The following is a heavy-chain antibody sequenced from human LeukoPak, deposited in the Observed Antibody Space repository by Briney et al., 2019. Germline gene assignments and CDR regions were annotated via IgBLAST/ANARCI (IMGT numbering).Heavy chain of an antibody. CDR1: GYTFTSYG. CDR2: ISAYNGNT. CDR3: ARSPSPLDSSGYYWDWFDP. D-gene: IGHD3-22*01. V-gene: IGHV1-18*01. J-gene: IGHJ5*02. Sequence: ASVKVSCKASGYTFTSYGISWVRQAPGQGLEWMGWISAYNGNTNYAQKLQGRVTMTTDTSTSTAYMELRSLRSDDTAVYYCARSPSPLDSSGYYWDWFDPWGQGTLVTVSS.